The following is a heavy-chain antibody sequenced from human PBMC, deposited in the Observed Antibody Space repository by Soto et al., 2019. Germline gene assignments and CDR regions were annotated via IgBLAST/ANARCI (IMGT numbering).Heavy chain of an antibody. D-gene: IGHD6-19*01. CDR3: AREDVYSSGAQFDY. CDR2: IWYDGSNK. CDR1: GFSFSSYG. J-gene: IGHJ4*02. V-gene: IGHV3-33*01. Sequence: PGGSLRLSCAASGFSFSSYGMHWVRQAPGKGLEWVAVIWYDGSNKYYADSVKGRFTISRDNSKNTLYLQMNSLRAEDTAVYYCAREDVYSSGAQFDYWGQGTLVTVSS.